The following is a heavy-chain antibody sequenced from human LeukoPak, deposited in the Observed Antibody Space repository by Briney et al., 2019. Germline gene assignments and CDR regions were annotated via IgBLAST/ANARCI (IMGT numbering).Heavy chain of an antibody. CDR2: IYYSGST. Sequence: PSETLSLTCTVTGGSISSYYWSWIRQPPGKGLEWIGYIYYSGSTNYNPSLKSRVTISVDTSKNQFSLKLSSVTAADTAVYYCARDSVPYGSGKNFDYWGQGTLVTVSS. D-gene: IGHD3-10*01. V-gene: IGHV4-59*12. CDR1: GGSISSYY. CDR3: ARDSVPYGSGKNFDY. J-gene: IGHJ4*02.